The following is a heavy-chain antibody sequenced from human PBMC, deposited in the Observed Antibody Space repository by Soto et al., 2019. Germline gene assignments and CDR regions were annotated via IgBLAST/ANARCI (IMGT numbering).Heavy chain of an antibody. V-gene: IGHV3-53*01. CDR3: ARTVGDPAAAGYYFDY. Sequence: PGGSLRLSCAASGFTVSSNYMSWVRQAPGKGLEWVSVIYSGGSTYYADSVKGRFTISRDNSKNALYLQMNSLRAEDTAVYYCARTVGDPAAAGYYFDYWGQGTLVTVSS. CDR1: GFTVSSNY. D-gene: IGHD6-13*01. CDR2: IYSGGST. J-gene: IGHJ4*02.